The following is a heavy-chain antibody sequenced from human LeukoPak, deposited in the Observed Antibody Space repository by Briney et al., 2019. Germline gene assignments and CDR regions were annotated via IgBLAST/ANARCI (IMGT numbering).Heavy chain of an antibody. CDR3: ARALKFDSASANEYYEYFHH. Sequence: GGSLRLSCAASGFAVSSNSMSWVRQAPGKGLAWVSVIYDGGSTYHTDSVKGRFSISRDNSKNTVYLRMNSLRAEDTAVYYCARALKFDSASANEYYEYFHHWGQGTLVTVSS. D-gene: IGHD2/OR15-2a*01. CDR1: GFAVSSNS. V-gene: IGHV3-66*01. CDR2: IYDGGST. J-gene: IGHJ1*01.